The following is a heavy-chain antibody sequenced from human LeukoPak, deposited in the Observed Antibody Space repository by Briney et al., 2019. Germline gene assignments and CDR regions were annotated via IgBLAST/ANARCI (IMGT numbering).Heavy chain of an antibody. Sequence: GGSLRLSCAASGFTFDDYAMHWVRQAPGKGLEWVSGISWNSGSIGYADSVKSRFTISRDNAKNSLYLQMNSLRAEDTALYYCAKEGSYQGHYFDYWGQGTLVTVSS. D-gene: IGHD1-26*01. V-gene: IGHV3-9*01. CDR2: ISWNSGSI. CDR1: GFTFDDYA. J-gene: IGHJ4*02. CDR3: AKEGSYQGHYFDY.